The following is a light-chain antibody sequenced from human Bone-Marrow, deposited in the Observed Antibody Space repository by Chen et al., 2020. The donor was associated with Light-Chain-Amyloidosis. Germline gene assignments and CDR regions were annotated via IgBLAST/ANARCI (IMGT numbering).Light chain of an antibody. J-gene: IGKJ3*01. CDR2: DAS. V-gene: IGKV3-11*01. CDR3: QQLSSWAKA. CDR1: QSVRNY. Sequence: EIVLTQSPATLSLSPGVRATLSCRASQSVRNYLASYQQNPGLAPRLLIYDASTRATGIPARYSGNASDTDFPLTVNSLVPQAFAVYYCQQLSSWAKAFGPRTRVDIQ.